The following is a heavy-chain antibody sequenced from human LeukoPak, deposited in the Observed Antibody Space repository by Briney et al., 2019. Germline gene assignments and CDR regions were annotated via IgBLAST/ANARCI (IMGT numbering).Heavy chain of an antibody. CDR3: ARRGVWSGYYEQCYFYYGMDV. J-gene: IGHJ6*02. CDR1: GYSFTSYW. Sequence: GESLKISCKGSGYSFTSYWIGWVRQMPGKGLEWMGIIYPGDSDTKYSPSFQGQVTISVDKSISTAYLQWSSLKASDTAMYYCARRGVWSGYYEQCYFYYGMDVWGQGTTVTVSS. D-gene: IGHD3-3*01. V-gene: IGHV5-51*01. CDR2: IYPGDSDT.